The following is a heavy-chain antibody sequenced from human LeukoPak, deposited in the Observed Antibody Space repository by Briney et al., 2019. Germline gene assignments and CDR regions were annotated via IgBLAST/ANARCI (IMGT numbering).Heavy chain of an antibody. CDR3: TKGLRFAAALTPFDY. CDR2: VSWDGGTT. Sequence: GGSLRLSCAASGFPFDDHAMHWVRQAPGKGLEWISLVSWDGGTTYYVDSVKGRFTISRDNSKNSVYLQMNSLRPEDTAIYYCTKGLRFAAALTPFDYWGQGTLVTVSS. D-gene: IGHD6-13*01. J-gene: IGHJ4*02. V-gene: IGHV3-43D*03. CDR1: GFPFDDHA.